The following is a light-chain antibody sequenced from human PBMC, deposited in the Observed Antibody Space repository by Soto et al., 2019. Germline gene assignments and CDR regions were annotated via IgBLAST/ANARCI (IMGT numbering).Light chain of an antibody. CDR3: SAWDNSLNGYV. CDR1: SSNIGSNT. CDR2: TAG. Sequence: QSVLTQPLSVSASPGQRVTISCSGGSSNIGSNTVARYQHLPGTAPPRLIFTAGQRPSGVPGRFSGSKSGTSASLAISGLQSEDEGDYYCSAWDNSLNGYVFGPGTKLTVL. J-gene: IGLJ1*01. V-gene: IGLV1-44*01.